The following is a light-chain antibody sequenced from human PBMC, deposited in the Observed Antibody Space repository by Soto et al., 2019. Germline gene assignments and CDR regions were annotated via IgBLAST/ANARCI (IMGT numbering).Light chain of an antibody. CDR3: QQYNNWPET. CDR2: DAS. CDR1: QSLSSN. Sequence: VMTQSPATLSVSPGETATLSCRASQSLSSNLGWYQQKRGQAPRLLIFDASTRATGIPARFSGSGSGTEFTLTISSLQSEDFAVYYCQQYNNWPETFGQGT. V-gene: IGKV3-15*01. J-gene: IGKJ1*01.